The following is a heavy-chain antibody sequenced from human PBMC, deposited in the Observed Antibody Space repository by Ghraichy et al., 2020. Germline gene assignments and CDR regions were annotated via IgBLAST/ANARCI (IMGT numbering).Heavy chain of an antibody. CDR1: GGSFSGYY. D-gene: IGHD1-7*01. J-gene: IGHJ3*02. V-gene: IGHV4-34*01. Sequence: SETLSLTCAVYGGSFSGYYWSWIRQPPGKGLEWIGEINHSGSTNYNPSLKSRVTISVDTSKNQFSLKLSSVTAADTAVYYCARSKLRRTRDAFDIWGQGTMVTVSS. CDR2: INHSGST. CDR3: ARSKLRRTRDAFDI.